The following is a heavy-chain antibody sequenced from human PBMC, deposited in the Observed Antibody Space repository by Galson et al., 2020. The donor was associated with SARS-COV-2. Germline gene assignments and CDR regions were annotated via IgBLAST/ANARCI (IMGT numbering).Heavy chain of an antibody. CDR2: IKQDGSEK. CDR3: ARVGGSSWYFDY. CDR1: GFTFNSYC. V-gene: IGHV3-7*03. D-gene: IGHD6-13*01. J-gene: IGHJ4*02. Sequence: LHGESLKISCAASGFTFNSYCMSWVRQAPGKGLEWVANIKQDGSEKYYVDSVKGRFTISRDNAKNSLYLQMNSLRAEDTAVYYCARVGGSSWYFDYWGQGTLVTVSS.